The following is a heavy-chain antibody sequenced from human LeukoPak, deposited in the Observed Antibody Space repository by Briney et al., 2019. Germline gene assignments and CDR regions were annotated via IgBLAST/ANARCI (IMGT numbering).Heavy chain of an antibody. Sequence: SETLSLTCAVYGGSFSGYYWSWIRQPPGKGLEWIGEINHSGSTNYSPSLKSRVTISVDTSKNQFSLKLSSVTAADTAVYYCARETYDYVWGSYRYTFGIDPWGQGTLVTVSS. J-gene: IGHJ5*02. CDR1: GGSFSGYY. CDR2: INHSGST. CDR3: ARETYDYVWGSYRYTFGIDP. D-gene: IGHD3-16*02. V-gene: IGHV4-34*01.